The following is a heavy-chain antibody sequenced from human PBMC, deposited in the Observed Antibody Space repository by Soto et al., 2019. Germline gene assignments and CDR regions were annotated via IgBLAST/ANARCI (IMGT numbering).Heavy chain of an antibody. CDR1: GYTFFTYG. CDR3: ARKSSSSSWFDP. V-gene: IGHV1-18*01. J-gene: IGHJ5*02. CDR2: ISTYDGNT. D-gene: IGHD6-6*01. Sequence: ASVKVSCKASGYTFFTYGITWVRQAPGQGLEWMGWISTYDGNTDYAQKLQGRVTMTADTSTRTAYMELRSLRSDDKAVYYCARKSSSSSWFDPWGQGTLVTVSS.